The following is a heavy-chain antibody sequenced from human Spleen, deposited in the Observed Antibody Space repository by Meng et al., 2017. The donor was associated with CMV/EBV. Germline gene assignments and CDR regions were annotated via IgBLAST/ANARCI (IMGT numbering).Heavy chain of an antibody. Sequence: SETLSLPCAISGDSVSINSAAWNWIRQSPSRGLEWLGRTYYRSKWYNDYAVSVKSRITINPDTSKNQFSLQLNSVTPEDTAVYYCARATVSNYDYWSDFTTKDYAYAMDVWGQGTTVTVSS. CDR3: ARATVSNYDYWSDFTTKDYAYAMDV. CDR1: GDSVSINSAA. V-gene: IGHV6-1*01. CDR2: TYYRSKWYN. D-gene: IGHD3-3*01. J-gene: IGHJ6*02.